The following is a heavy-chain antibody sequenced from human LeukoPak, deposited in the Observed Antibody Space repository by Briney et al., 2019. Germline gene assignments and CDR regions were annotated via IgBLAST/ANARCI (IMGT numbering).Heavy chain of an antibody. CDR3: ARVEEANRPGRRFGGPPDV. J-gene: IGHJ6*02. V-gene: IGHV3-21*01. CDR1: GFTFSSYS. Sequence: SGGSLRLSCAASGFTFSSYSMNWVRQAPGKGLEWVSSISSSSSYIYYADSVEGRFTISRDNAKNSLYLQMNSLRAEDTAVYYCARVEEANRPGRRFGGPPDVWGQGTTVTVSS. CDR2: ISSSSSYI. D-gene: IGHD3-10*01.